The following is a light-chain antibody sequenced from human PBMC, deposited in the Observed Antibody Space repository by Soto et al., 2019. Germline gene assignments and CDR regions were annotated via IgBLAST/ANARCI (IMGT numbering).Light chain of an antibody. CDR3: SSFTSSMPNV. CDR2: DVT. V-gene: IGLV2-14*01. J-gene: IGLJ1*01. CDR1: SSDVGGYNS. Sequence: QSVLTQPASVSGSPGQSITISCTGTSSDVGGYNSVSWYQQHPGKAPKLILYDVTDRPSGVSYRFSGSKSGNTASLTISGLQAADEADYFCSSFTSSMPNVFGSGTKLTVL.